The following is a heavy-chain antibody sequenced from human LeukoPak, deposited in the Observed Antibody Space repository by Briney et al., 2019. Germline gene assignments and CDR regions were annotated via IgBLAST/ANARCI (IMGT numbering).Heavy chain of an antibody. Sequence: ASVKVSCKASGYTFTGYYIHWVRQAPGQGLEWMRIINPIGGTTDYAQKFQGRVTMTRDTSTSTVYMELSSLRSEDTAVYYCARQQGLQNLNFDYWGQGTLVTVSS. V-gene: IGHV1-46*01. J-gene: IGHJ4*02. CDR1: GYTFTGYY. D-gene: IGHD4-11*01. CDR2: INPIGGTT. CDR3: ARQQGLQNLNFDY.